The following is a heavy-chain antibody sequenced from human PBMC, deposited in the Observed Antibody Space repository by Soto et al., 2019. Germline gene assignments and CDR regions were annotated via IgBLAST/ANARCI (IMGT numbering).Heavy chain of an antibody. J-gene: IGHJ4*02. CDR2: VSGGDGGT. V-gene: IGHV3-23*01. CDR3: ARWNGFGDY. CDR1: XXSISTYX. D-gene: IGHD1-1*01. Sequence: EVQLLGSGGGLVQPGGSLRLSCXASXXSISTYXVXWVRQAPGKGLEWVSGVSGGDGGTHYADSVKGRFSISRDYSKNTVYLLMNSLRVDDTAVYYCARWNGFGDYWGQGTLVTVSS.